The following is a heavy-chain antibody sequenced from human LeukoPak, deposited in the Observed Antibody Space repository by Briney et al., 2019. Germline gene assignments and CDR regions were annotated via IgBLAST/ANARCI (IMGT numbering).Heavy chain of an antibody. CDR1: GGSISSYY. CDR2: IYYSGST. D-gene: IGHD2-21*01. Sequence: PSETLSLTCTVSGGSISSYYWSWIRQPPGKGLEWIGYIYYSGSTNYNPSLKSRVTISVDTSKNQFSLKLSSVTAADTAVYYCARRACGGDCYSPNLSWFDPWGQGTLVTVSS. CDR3: ARRACGGDCYSPNLSWFDP. J-gene: IGHJ5*02. V-gene: IGHV4-59*01.